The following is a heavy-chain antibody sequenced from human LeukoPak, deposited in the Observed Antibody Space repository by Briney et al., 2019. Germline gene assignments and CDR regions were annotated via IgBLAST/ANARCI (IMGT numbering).Heavy chain of an antibody. CDR3: ARPYGSSSFDY. CDR2: GSYSGST. Sequence: SETLSLTCTVSGGSISSYYWNWIRQPPGKGLEWIGYGSYSGSTDYNPSLKSRVTISVDTSKNQFSLKLSSVTAADTAVYYCARPYGSSSFDYGGQGPLATVSS. V-gene: IGHV4-59*01. CDR1: GGSISSYY. J-gene: IGHJ4*02. D-gene: IGHD3-10*01.